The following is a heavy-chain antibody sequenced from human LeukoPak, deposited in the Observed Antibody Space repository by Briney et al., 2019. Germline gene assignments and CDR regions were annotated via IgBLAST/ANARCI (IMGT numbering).Heavy chain of an antibody. J-gene: IGHJ4*02. V-gene: IGHV4-34*01. CDR3: AREPYYYGSGSYFDY. CDR2: INHSGST. Sequence: SETLSLTCAVYGGSFSGYYWSWIRQPPGKGLEWIGEINHSGSTNYNPSLKSRVTISVDTSKNQFSLKLSSVTAADTAVYYCAREPYYYGSGSYFDYWGQGTLVTASS. CDR1: GGSFSGYY. D-gene: IGHD3-10*01.